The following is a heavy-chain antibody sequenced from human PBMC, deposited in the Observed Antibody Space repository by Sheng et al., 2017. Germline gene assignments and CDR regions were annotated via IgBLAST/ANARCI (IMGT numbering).Heavy chain of an antibody. D-gene: IGHD6-13*01. Sequence: QVQLVQSGAEVKKPGSSVKVSCKASGGTLNTFVISWVRQAPGQGLEWVGGIVPFLGTVKYAEKFQGRVTITADKFTSTVYMELNSLTSEDTAVYYCARDGGSSRWYFDLWGRGTLVTVSS. CDR1: GGTLNTFV. V-gene: IGHV1-69*10. J-gene: IGHJ2*01. CDR2: IVPFLGTV. CDR3: ARDGGSSRWYFDL.